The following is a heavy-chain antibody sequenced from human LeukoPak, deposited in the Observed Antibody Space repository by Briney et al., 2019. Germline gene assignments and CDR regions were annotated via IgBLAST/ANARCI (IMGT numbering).Heavy chain of an antibody. J-gene: IGHJ4*02. CDR3: AREGDYVWGSYDY. Sequence: EASVTVSFKASGYTFTGYYMHWVRQAPGQGLEWMGWINPNSGGTNYAQKFQGRVTMTRDTSISTAYMELSRLRSDDTAVYYCAREGDYVWGSYDYWGQGTLVTVSS. CDR2: INPNSGGT. CDR1: GYTFTGYY. D-gene: IGHD3-16*01. V-gene: IGHV1-2*02.